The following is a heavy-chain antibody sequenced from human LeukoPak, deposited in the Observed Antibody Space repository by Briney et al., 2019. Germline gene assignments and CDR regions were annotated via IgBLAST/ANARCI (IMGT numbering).Heavy chain of an antibody. CDR3: ARYYGSELDY. Sequence: PSETLSLTCTASGGSISSSSYYWGWIRQPPGKGLEWIGSIYYSGSTYYNPSLKSRVTISVDTSKNQFSLKLSSVTAADTAVYYCARYYGSELDYWDQGTLVTVSS. J-gene: IGHJ4*02. V-gene: IGHV4-39*01. CDR2: IYYSGST. D-gene: IGHD3-10*01. CDR1: GGSISSSSYY.